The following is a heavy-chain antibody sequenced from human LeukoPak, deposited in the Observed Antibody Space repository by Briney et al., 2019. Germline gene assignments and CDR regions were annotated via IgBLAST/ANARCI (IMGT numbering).Heavy chain of an antibody. CDR1: GYTFTGYY. J-gene: IGHJ4*02. V-gene: IGHV1-2*02. Sequence: GASVKVSCKASGYTFTGYYMHWVRQAPGQGLEWMGWINPNSGGTNYAQKFQGRVIMTRDTSISTAYMELSRLRSDDTAVYYCARGSITMIVVVITTFDYWGQGTLVTVSS. CDR3: ARGSITMIVVVITTFDY. D-gene: IGHD3-22*01. CDR2: INPNSGGT.